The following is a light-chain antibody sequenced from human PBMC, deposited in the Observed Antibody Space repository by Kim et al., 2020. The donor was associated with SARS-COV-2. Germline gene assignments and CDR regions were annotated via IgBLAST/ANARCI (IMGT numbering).Light chain of an antibody. CDR2: LHN. J-gene: IGLJ2*01. V-gene: IGLV1-44*01. CDR3: AAWDVNLNAVV. CDR1: NSNIGSQT. Sequence: GQRFTITCSGSNSNIGSQTVNWYRQLPGTVPKLLIYLHNQRPSGVPDRFSGSKSGTSASLAISGLQSEDEADYYCAAWDVNLNAVVFGGGTQLTVL.